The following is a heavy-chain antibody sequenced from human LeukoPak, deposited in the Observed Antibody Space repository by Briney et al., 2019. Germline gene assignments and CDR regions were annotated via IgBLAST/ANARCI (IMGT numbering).Heavy chain of an antibody. CDR3: ARVTDIVVVPAAIPVTDAFDI. J-gene: IGHJ3*02. V-gene: IGHV3-48*03. Sequence: PGGSLRLSCAASGFTFSSYEMNWVRQAPGKGLEWVSYISSSGSTIYYADSVKGRFTISRGNAKDTLYLHMNSLRAEDTAVYYCARVTDIVVVPAAIPVTDAFDIWGQGTMVTVSS. CDR2: ISSSGSTI. D-gene: IGHD2-2*02. CDR1: GFTFSSYE.